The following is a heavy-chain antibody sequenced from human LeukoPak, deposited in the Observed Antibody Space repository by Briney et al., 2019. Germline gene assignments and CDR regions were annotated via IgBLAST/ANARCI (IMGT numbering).Heavy chain of an antibody. J-gene: IGHJ4*02. CDR3: ARGLRALVRGAIYYFDY. CDR1: GGSFSGYY. Sequence: SETLSLTCAVYGGSFSGYYWSWLRQPPGKGLEWIGEINHSGSTNYNPSLKSRVTISVDTSKNQFSLKLSSVTAADTAVYYCARGLRALVRGAIYYFDYWGQGTLVTVSS. CDR2: INHSGST. V-gene: IGHV4-34*01. D-gene: IGHD3-10*01.